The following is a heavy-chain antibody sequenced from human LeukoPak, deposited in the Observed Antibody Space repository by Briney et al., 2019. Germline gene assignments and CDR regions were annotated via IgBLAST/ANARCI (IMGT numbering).Heavy chain of an antibody. Sequence: GGSLRLSCAASGFTFSSYWMSWVRQAPGKGLEWVANIKQDGSEKYYVDSVKGRFTISRDNAKNSLYLQMNRLRAEDTAVYYCARGRTVTTPGAVFDYWGQGTLVTVSS. CDR1: GFTFSSYW. J-gene: IGHJ4*02. V-gene: IGHV3-7*01. D-gene: IGHD4-17*01. CDR2: IKQDGSEK. CDR3: ARGRTVTTPGAVFDY.